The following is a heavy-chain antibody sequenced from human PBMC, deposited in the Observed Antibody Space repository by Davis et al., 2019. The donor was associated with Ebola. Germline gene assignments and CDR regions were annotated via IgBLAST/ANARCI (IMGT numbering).Heavy chain of an antibody. J-gene: IGHJ5*02. CDR1: GGSINIRSYY. CDR2: VHHSGRT. V-gene: IGHV4-39*01. Sequence: SETLSLTCTVSGGSINIRSYYWGWIRQPPGKGLEWIGSVHHSGRTYYNPSLKSRVTISVDTSKNQFSLKLSSVTAADTAVYYCARIIPYYYDSSGYYYPDWFDPWGQGTLVTVSS. D-gene: IGHD3-22*01. CDR3: ARIIPYYYDSSGYYYPDWFDP.